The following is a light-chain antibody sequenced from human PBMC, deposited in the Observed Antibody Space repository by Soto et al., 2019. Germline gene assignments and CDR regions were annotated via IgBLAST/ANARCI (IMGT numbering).Light chain of an antibody. CDR3: MQGTYWPRLT. V-gene: IGKV2-30*01. Sequence: DVVMTQSPLSLPVALGQPASISCRSSQSLVYSDGNTYLNWFHQRPGQSPRRLIYKVSNRDSGVPDRFSGSGSGTDFTLKLSRVEAEDVGVYYCMQGTYWPRLTFGGGTKVEIK. CDR1: QSLVYSDGNTY. J-gene: IGKJ4*01. CDR2: KVS.